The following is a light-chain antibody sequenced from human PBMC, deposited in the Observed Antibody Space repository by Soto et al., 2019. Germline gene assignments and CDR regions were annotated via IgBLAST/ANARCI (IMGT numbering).Light chain of an antibody. CDR2: GAA. V-gene: IGKV3D-20*02. CDR1: QSVSSRS. J-gene: IGKJ5*01. Sequence: EIVLTQSPGTLSLCPGESATVCCRASQSVSSRSLDWYQQKPGQAPRLLISGAASRAADIPDRFSGSRSGTAGTLTINRLEPEDFAVYYCQQRSNWPITFGQGTRREN. CDR3: QQRSNWPIT.